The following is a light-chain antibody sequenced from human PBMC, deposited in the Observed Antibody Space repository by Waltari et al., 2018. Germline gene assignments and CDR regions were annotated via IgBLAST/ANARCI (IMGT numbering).Light chain of an antibody. V-gene: IGKV3-11*01. J-gene: IGKJ4*01. Sequence: EIVLTQSPGTLSLSPGDRATLSCRASQSVSTYLAWYQHKSGQAPRLLIYDASSRATGIPARFSGSGSGTDFTLTISSLEPEDFAVYYCQQRANLLTFGGGTKVELK. CDR2: DAS. CDR1: QSVSTY. CDR3: QQRANLLT.